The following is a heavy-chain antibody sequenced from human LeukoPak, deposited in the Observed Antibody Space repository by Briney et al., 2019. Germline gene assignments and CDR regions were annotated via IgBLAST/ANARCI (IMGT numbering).Heavy chain of an antibody. Sequence: GGSLRLSCAASGFTFSSSAMSWVRQVPGKGLEWVSGISASGGSTNYADSVRGRFTISRDNAKNSLYLQMNSLTDEDTAVYYCAREPPGNYDSSGDYYAYFDCWGQGTLVTVSS. D-gene: IGHD3-22*01. CDR1: GFTFSSSA. CDR3: AREPPGNYDSSGDYYAYFDC. CDR2: ISASGGST. J-gene: IGHJ4*02. V-gene: IGHV3-23*01.